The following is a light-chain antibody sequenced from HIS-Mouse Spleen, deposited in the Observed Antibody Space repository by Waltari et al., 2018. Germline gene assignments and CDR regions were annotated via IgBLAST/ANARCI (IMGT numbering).Light chain of an antibody. V-gene: IGLV3-10*01. CDR1: ALPKKY. J-gene: IGLJ2*01. Sequence: SYELTQPPSVSVSPGQTARITCSGDALPKKYAYWYQQKSGQAPVLVIYEDSKRPSGSTERFSGSSSGTMATLTISGGQVEDEADYYCYSTDSSGNHRVFGGGTKLTVL. CDR3: YSTDSSGNHRV. CDR2: EDS.